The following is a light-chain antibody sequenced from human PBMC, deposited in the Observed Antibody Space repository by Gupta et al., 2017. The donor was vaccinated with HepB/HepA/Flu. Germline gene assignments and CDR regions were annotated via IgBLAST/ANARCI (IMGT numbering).Light chain of an antibody. J-gene: IGKJ1*01. V-gene: IGKV3-20*01. CDR1: QSVSSSY. CDR3: QQYGSPWWT. CDR2: GAS. Sequence: GERATLSCRASQSVSSSYLAWYQQKPGQAPRLLIYGASSRATGIPDRFSGSGSGTEFTLTISRLEPEDFAVYYCQQYGSPWWTFGQGTKVEIK.